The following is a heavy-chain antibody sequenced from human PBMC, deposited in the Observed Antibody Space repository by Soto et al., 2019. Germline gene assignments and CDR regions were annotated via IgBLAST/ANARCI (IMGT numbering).Heavy chain of an antibody. CDR1: GFTFSNYN. Sequence: GGSLRLSXVASGFTFSNYNMNWVRQAPGKGLEWVSHISGTSVYIHYADSVKGRFTISRDNAKNSVYLQMDGLRVEDTAVYYCAREGALKPFSSWGQGALVTVSS. CDR3: AREGALKPFSS. J-gene: IGHJ5*02. V-gene: IGHV3-21*01. CDR2: ISGTSVYI.